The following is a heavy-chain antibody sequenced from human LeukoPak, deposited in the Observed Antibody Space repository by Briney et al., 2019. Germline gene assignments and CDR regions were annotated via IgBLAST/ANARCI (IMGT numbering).Heavy chain of an antibody. V-gene: IGHV4-34*01. Sequence: SETLSLTCAVYGGSFSGYYWSWIRQPPGKGLEWIGEINHSGSTNYNPSLKSRVTISVDTSKNQFSPKLSSVTAADTAVYYCARGWGITMVRGVISFDYWGQGTLVTVSS. CDR2: INHSGST. D-gene: IGHD3-10*01. CDR3: ARGWGITMVRGVISFDY. J-gene: IGHJ4*02. CDR1: GGSFSGYY.